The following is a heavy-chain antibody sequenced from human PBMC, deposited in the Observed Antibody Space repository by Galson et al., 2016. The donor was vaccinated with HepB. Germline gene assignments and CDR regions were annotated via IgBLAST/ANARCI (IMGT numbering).Heavy chain of an antibody. J-gene: IGHJ6*02. V-gene: IGHV6-1*01. D-gene: IGHD3-10*01. CDR3: ERVVMLGRGMDV. Sequence: CAISGDSVYNNGAAWVWIRQSPSRGLEWLGRTFYRSTWENHYAGSVKNRITISPDTSRDQFSLHLNSVTPEATAVYFCERVVMLGRGMDVWGQGTTVTVSS. CDR2: TFYRSTWEN. CDR1: GDSVYNNGAA.